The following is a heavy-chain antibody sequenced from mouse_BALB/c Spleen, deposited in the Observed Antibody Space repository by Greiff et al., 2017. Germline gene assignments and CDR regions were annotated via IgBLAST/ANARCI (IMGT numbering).Heavy chain of an antibody. J-gene: IGHJ4*01. V-gene: IGHV5-4*02. CDR3: ARYFYYAMDY. CDR1: GFTFSDYY. CDR2: ISDGGSYT. Sequence: DVHLVESGGGLVKPGGSLKLSCAASGFTFSDYYMYWVRQTPEKRLEWVATISDGGSYTYYPDSVKGRFTISRDNAKNNLYLQMSSLKSEDTAMYYCARYFYYAMDYWGQGTSVTVSS.